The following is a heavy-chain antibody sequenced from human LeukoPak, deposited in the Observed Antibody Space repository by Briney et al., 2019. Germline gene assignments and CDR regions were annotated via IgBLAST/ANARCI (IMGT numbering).Heavy chain of an antibody. J-gene: IGHJ4*02. CDR2: IYYSGST. Sequence: PWETLSLTCTVSGGSISSSSYYWGWIRQPPGKGLEWIGSIYYSGSTYYNPSLKSRVTISVDTSNNQFSLKLSSVTAADADVYYCARGVAARPRIGYWGRGTLVTVSS. V-gene: IGHV4-39*01. D-gene: IGHD6-6*01. CDR3: ARGVAARPRIGY. CDR1: GGSISSSSYY.